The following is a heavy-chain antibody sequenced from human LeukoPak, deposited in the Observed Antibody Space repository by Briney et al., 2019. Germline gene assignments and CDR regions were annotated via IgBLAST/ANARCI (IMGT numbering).Heavy chain of an antibody. CDR1: GFTFNSYE. V-gene: IGHV3-48*03. D-gene: IGHD3-22*01. Sequence: GGSLRLSCAASGFTFNSYEMIWVRQAPGKGLEWVSSISGSGGTIYIADSVKGRFNISRDSAKNSLYLHMNTLRVEDTALYYCARGGGSITMTHWGQGTLVTVSS. CDR3: ARGGGSITMTH. J-gene: IGHJ4*02. CDR2: ISGSGGTI.